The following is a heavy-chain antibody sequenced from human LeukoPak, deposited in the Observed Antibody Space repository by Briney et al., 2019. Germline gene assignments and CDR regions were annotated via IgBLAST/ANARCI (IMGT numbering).Heavy chain of an antibody. CDR1: GFTFSSYA. CDR3: ARDHPAAGTRGLYYYGMDV. J-gene: IGHJ6*02. Sequence: PGRSLRLSCAASGFTFSSYAMHWVRQAPGKGLEWVAVISYDGSNKYYADSVKGRFTISRDNSKNTLYLQMNSLRAEDTAVYYCARDHPAAGTRGLYYYGMDVWGQGTTVTVSS. V-gene: IGHV3-30-3*01. CDR2: ISYDGSNK. D-gene: IGHD6-13*01.